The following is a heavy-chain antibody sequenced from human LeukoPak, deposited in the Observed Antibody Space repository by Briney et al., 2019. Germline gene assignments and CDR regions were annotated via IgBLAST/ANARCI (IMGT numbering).Heavy chain of an antibody. Sequence: GGSLRLSCAASGFTFGSYWMHWVRQAPGKGPVWVSRINSDGSSTSYADSVKGRFTISRDNAKNTLYLQMNSLRAEDTAVYYCARDPRQLVEPFDYWGQGTLVTVSS. J-gene: IGHJ4*02. CDR3: ARDPRQLVEPFDY. CDR1: GFTFGSYW. V-gene: IGHV3-74*01. D-gene: IGHD6-6*01. CDR2: INSDGSST.